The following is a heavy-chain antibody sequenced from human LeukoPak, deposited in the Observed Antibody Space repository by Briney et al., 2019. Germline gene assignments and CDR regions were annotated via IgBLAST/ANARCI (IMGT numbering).Heavy chain of an antibody. CDR2: IKSKADGGTT. V-gene: IGHV3-15*01. D-gene: IGHD3-3*01. CDR3: PTESDTVYDFWSDHISNCFDP. Sequence: GGSLRLSCAASGFTFSNAWMSWVRQAPGKGLEWVGRIKSKADGGTTDYAAPVKGRFTISRDDSKNTLYLQMNSLKTEDTAVYYCPTESDTVYDFWSDHISNCFDPWGQGPLVTVSS. CDR1: GFTFSNAW. J-gene: IGHJ5*02.